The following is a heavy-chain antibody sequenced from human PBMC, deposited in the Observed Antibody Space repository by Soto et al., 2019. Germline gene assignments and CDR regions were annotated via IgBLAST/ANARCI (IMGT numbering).Heavy chain of an antibody. Sequence: QVQLQESGPGLVKPSETLSLTCTVSGGSVSSGSYYWSWIRQPPGKGLEWIGYIYYSGSTNDNPSLKSRVTISVDTSKNQFSLKLSSVTAADTAVYYCARDHHYYYYGMDVWGQGTTVTVSS. V-gene: IGHV4-61*01. CDR3: ARDHHYYYYGMDV. CDR2: IYYSGST. CDR1: GGSVSSGSYY. J-gene: IGHJ6*02.